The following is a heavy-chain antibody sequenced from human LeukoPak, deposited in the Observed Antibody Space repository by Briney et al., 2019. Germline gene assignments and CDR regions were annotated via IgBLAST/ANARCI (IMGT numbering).Heavy chain of an antibody. D-gene: IGHD3-16*02. CDR3: ARRGTGLRLGELSPNWFDP. Sequence: PGGSLRLSCAASGFTFSSYWMSWVRQAPGKGLEWVANIKQDGSEKYHVDSVKGRFTISRDNAKNSLYLQMNSLRAEDTAVYYCARRGTGLRLGELSPNWFDPWGQGTLVTVSS. J-gene: IGHJ5*02. CDR1: GFTFSSYW. V-gene: IGHV3-7*01. CDR2: IKQDGSEK.